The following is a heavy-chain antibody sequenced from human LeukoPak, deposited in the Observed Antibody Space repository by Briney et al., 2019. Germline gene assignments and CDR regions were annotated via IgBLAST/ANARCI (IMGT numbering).Heavy chain of an antibody. Sequence: GGSLRLSCAASGFTFSDYYMSWIRQAPGKGLEWVSYISSSSSYTNYADSVKGRFTISRDNAENSLYLQMNSLRAEDTAVYYCAREPGVVPAAMDVWGKGTTVTVSS. CDR3: AREPGVVPAAMDV. CDR2: ISSSSSYT. V-gene: IGHV3-11*06. CDR1: GFTFSDYY. J-gene: IGHJ6*04. D-gene: IGHD2-2*01.